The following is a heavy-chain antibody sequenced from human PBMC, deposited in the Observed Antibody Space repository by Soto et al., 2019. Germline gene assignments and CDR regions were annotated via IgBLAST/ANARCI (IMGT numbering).Heavy chain of an antibody. CDR2: IHYSGST. D-gene: IGHD6-25*01. Sequence: QVQLQESGPGLVKPSETLSLTCTGSGGSISSYYWSWIRQPPGKGLEWIGYIHYSGSTNYNPSLKSRVTISVATSKNQFPRKLSSVTAADTAVYYCARPHGGSSGWDNWFDPWGQGTLVTVSS. CDR3: ARPHGGSSGWDNWFDP. J-gene: IGHJ5*02. V-gene: IGHV4-59*01. CDR1: GGSISSYY.